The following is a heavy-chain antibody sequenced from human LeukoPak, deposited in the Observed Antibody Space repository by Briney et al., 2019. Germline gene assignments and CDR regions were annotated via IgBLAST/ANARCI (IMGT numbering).Heavy chain of an antibody. J-gene: IGHJ6*02. CDR1: GGSFSGYY. CDR3: ARALTTVTRRYGMDV. V-gene: IGHV4-34*01. D-gene: IGHD4-17*01. CDR2: INHSGST. Sequence: SETLSLTCAVYGGSFSGYYWSWIRQPPGKGLEWIGEINHSGSTNYNPSRKSRVTISVDTSKNQFSLKLSSVTAADTAVYYCARALTTVTRRYGMDVWGQGTTVSVSS.